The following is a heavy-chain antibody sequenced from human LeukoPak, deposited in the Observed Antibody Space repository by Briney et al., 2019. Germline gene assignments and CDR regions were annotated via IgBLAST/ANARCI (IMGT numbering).Heavy chain of an antibody. Sequence: SVKVSCKASGGTFSSYAISWVRQAPGQGLEWMGGIIPIFGTANYAQKFQGRVTITTDESTSTAYMELSSLRSEDTAVYYCASRTPSHYYDSSGYYVGAFDIWGQGTMVTVSS. CDR2: IIPIFGTA. CDR1: GGTFSSYA. J-gene: IGHJ3*02. CDR3: ASRTPSHYYDSSGYYVGAFDI. D-gene: IGHD3-22*01. V-gene: IGHV1-69*05.